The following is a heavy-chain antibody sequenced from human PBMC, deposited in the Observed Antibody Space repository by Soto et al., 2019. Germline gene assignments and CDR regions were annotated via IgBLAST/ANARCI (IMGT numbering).Heavy chain of an antibody. CDR1: GGTFSSYA. V-gene: IGHV1-69*01. J-gene: IGHJ2*01. Sequence: QVQLVQSGAEVKKPGSSVKVSCKASGGTFSSYAISWVRQAPGQGLEWMGGIIPIFGTANYAQKFQGSVTITADESTSTAYMELSSLRSEDTAVYYCARLGSGYGDLHWYFDLWGRGTLVTVSS. D-gene: IGHD3-10*01. CDR2: IIPIFGTA. CDR3: ARLGSGYGDLHWYFDL.